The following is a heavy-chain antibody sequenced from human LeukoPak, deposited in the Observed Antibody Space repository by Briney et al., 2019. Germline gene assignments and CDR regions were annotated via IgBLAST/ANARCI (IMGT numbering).Heavy chain of an antibody. J-gene: IGHJ5*02. V-gene: IGHV3-48*02. CDR3: ARGPSSSSWSRFDP. Sequence: GGSLRLSCSASGFTVNGYNMNWVRQAPGKGLEWVSCISSSGTKYYADSVKGRFTTSRDNGKSSLFLEMNSLRDEDTAVYYCARGPSSSSWSRFDPWGQGTLVTVSS. D-gene: IGHD6-13*01. CDR2: ISSSGTK. CDR1: GFTVNGYN.